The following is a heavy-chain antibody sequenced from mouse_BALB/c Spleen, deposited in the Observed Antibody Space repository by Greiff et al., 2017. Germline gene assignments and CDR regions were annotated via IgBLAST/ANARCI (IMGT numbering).Heavy chain of an antibody. D-gene: IGHD1-1*01. J-gene: IGHJ3*01. CDR3: AHYGSSYGFAY. Sequence: VQLHQSGAELAKPGASVKMSCKASGYTFTSYWMHWVKQRPGQGLEWIGYINPSTGYTEYNQKFKDKATLTADKSSSTAYMQLSSLTSEDSAVYYCAHYGSSYGFAYWGQGTLVTVSA. CDR2: INPSTGYT. CDR1: GYTFTSYW. V-gene: IGHV1-7*01.